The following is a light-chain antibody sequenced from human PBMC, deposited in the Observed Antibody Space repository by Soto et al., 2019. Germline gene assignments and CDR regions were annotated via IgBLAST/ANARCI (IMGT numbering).Light chain of an antibody. CDR3: QQYGSSGT. CDR1: QSVSNNY. J-gene: IGKJ1*01. Sequence: ILMTQSPDTLSVSPGERATLSCRASQSVSNNYLAWYQQKPGQAPRLLIYGASNRATGIPDRFSGSGSGTDFTLTSSRLEPEDFAVYYCQQYGSSGTFGQGTKVDIK. V-gene: IGKV3-20*01. CDR2: GAS.